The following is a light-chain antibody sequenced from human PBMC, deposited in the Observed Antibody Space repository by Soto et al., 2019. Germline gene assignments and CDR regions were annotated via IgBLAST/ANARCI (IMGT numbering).Light chain of an antibody. J-gene: IGLJ3*02. CDR2: EVS. Sequence: QSALTQPASVSGXPGQSITIXCTGTSSDVGDYNYVSWYQQHPGKAPKLMIYEVSNRPSGVSNRFSGSKSGNTASLTISGLQAEDEADYYCSSYTSSNTGVFGGGTQLTVL. CDR3: SSYTSSNTGV. CDR1: SSDVGDYNY. V-gene: IGLV2-14*01.